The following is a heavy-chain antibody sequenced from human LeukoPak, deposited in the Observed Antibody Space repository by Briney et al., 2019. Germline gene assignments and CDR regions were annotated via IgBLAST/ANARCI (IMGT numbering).Heavy chain of an antibody. CDR2: INSDGSST. CDR3: ARESVGWFGELVYDY. Sequence: PGGSLRLSCAASGFTFSSYWMHWVRQAPGKGLVWVSRINSDGSSTSYADSVKGRFTISRDNAKNTLYLQMNSLRAEDTAVYYCARESVGWFGELVYDYWGQGTLVTVSS. V-gene: IGHV3-74*01. J-gene: IGHJ4*02. CDR1: GFTFSSYW. D-gene: IGHD3-10*01.